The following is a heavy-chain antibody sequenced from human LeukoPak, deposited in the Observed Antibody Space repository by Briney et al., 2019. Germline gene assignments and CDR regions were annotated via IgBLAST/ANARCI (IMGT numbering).Heavy chain of an antibody. CDR3: ARVSRVAYSSSWYLDY. CDR1: GFTFSSYS. J-gene: IGHJ4*02. V-gene: IGHV3-48*02. D-gene: IGHD6-13*01. Sequence: GGSLRLSCAASGFTFSSYSMNWVRQAPGKGLEWVSYISPSSSSIYYADSVKGRFTISRHNAKNSLYLQMNSLRDEDTAVYYCARVSRVAYSSSWYLDYWGQGTLVTVSS. CDR2: ISPSSSSI.